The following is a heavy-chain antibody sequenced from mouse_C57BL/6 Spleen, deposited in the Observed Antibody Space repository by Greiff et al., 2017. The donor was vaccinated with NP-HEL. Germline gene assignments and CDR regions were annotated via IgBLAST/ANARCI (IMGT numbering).Heavy chain of an antibody. D-gene: IGHD1-1*01. CDR2: ISDGGSYT. CDR3: ARDRGVVATDSYFAV. J-gene: IGHJ1*03. Sequence: EVKLMESGGGLVKPGGSLKLSCAASGFTFSSYAMSWVRQTPEKRLEWVATISDGGSYTYYPDNVKGRFTISRDNAKNNLYLQMSHLKSEDTAMYYCARDRGVVATDSYFAVWGTGTPVTVSS. CDR1: GFTFSSYA. V-gene: IGHV5-4*01.